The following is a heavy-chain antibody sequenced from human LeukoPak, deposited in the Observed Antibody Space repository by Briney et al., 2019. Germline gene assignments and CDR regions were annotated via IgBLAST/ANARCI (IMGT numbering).Heavy chain of an antibody. V-gene: IGHV3-48*04. Sequence: GGSLRLSCEVSGFTFTDYWMNWVRQAPGKGLEWVSYISSSGSTIYYADSVKGRFTISRDNAKNSLYLQMNSLRAEDTAVYYCARVGIVVVSDYWGQGTLVTVSS. CDR3: ARVGIVVVSDY. CDR1: GFTFTDYW. CDR2: ISSSGSTI. J-gene: IGHJ4*02. D-gene: IGHD3-22*01.